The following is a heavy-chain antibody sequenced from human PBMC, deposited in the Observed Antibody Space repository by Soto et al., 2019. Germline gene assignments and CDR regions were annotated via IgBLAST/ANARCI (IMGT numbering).Heavy chain of an antibody. CDR1: GGSISSYY. V-gene: IGHV4-59*01. Sequence: SETLSLTCAVSGGSISSYYWSWIRQPPGKGLEWIGYIYYSGSTNYNPSLKSRVTISVDTSKNQFSLKLSSVTAADTAVYYCARRWGGTFDYWGQGTLVTVSS. J-gene: IGHJ4*02. CDR2: IYYSGST. CDR3: ARRWGGTFDY. D-gene: IGHD2-21*01.